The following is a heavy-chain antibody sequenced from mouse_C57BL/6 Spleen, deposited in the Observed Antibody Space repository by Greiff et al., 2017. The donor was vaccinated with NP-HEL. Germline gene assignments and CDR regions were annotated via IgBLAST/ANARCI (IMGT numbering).Heavy chain of an antibody. Sequence: VQLQQSGAELARPGASVKLSCKASGYTFTSYGISWVKQRTGQGLEWIGEIYPRSGNTYYNEKFKGKATLTADKSSSTAYMELRSLTSEDSAVDVCARCLIYYDYAGYFDYWGQGTTLTVSS. D-gene: IGHD2-4*01. CDR3: ARCLIYYDYAGYFDY. CDR2: IYPRSGNT. V-gene: IGHV1-81*01. J-gene: IGHJ2*01. CDR1: GYTFTSYG.